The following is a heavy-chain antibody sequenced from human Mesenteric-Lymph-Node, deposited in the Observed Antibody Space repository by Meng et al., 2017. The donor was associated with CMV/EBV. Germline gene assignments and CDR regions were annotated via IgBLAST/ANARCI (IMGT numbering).Heavy chain of an antibody. Sequence: SQTPSLTRAASGFTFSSHWMSWVRQAPGKGLEWIGSIYYSGSTYYNPSLKSRVTISVDTSKNQFSLKLSSVTAADTAVYYCARALSSWQDYFDYWGQGTLVTVSS. D-gene: IGHD6-13*01. J-gene: IGHJ4*02. CDR2: IYYSGST. CDR1: GFTFSSHW. CDR3: ARALSSWQDYFDY. V-gene: IGHV4-39*01.